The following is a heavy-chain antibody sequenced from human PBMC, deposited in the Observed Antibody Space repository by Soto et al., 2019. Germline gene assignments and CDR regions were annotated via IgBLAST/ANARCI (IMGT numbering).Heavy chain of an antibody. D-gene: IGHD1-20*01. V-gene: IGHV1-69*13. Sequence: ASVNVSCKASGGTFISYAISWVRQAPGQGLEWMGGIIPIFGTANYAQKFQGRVTITADESTSTAYMELSSLRSEDTAVYYCASAFITGTNYYYGMDVWGQGTTVTVSS. CDR2: IIPIFGTA. CDR3: ASAFITGTNYYYGMDV. J-gene: IGHJ6*02. CDR1: GGTFISYA.